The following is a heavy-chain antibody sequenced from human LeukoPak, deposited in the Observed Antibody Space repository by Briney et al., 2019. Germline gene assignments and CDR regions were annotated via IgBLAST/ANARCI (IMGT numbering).Heavy chain of an antibody. Sequence: ASVKVSCKASGYTFTGYYMHWVRQATGQGLEWMGWMNPNSGNTGYAQKFQGRVTMTRNTSISTAYMELSSLRSEDTAVYYCARDRYCSGGSCYFPDVWGQGTTVTVSS. CDR1: GYTFTGYY. CDR3: ARDRYCSGGSCYFPDV. J-gene: IGHJ6*02. V-gene: IGHV1-8*02. CDR2: MNPNSGNT. D-gene: IGHD2-15*01.